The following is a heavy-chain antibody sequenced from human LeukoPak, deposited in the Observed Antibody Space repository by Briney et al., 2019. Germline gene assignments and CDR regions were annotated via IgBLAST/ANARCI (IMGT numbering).Heavy chain of an antibody. V-gene: IGHV7-4-1*02. J-gene: IGHJ3*02. Sequence: GSSVKVSCKASGDTFSPYTFSWVRQAPGQGLEWMGWINTNTGNPTYAQGFTGRFVFSLDTSVSTAYLQISSLKAEDTAVYYCATSRDYGDHDAFDIWGQGTMVTVSS. CDR3: ATSRDYGDHDAFDI. CDR1: GDTFSPYT. D-gene: IGHD4-17*01. CDR2: INTNTGNP.